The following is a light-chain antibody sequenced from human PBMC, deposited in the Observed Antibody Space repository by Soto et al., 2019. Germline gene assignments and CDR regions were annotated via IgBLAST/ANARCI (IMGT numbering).Light chain of an antibody. CDR1: ESVRSK. J-gene: IGKJ5*01. Sequence: EIVMTQSPGTLSVSPGEGVTLSCRASESVRSKVAWYQQKPGQAPRLLIYGSSTRATGIPDRFRGSGSGTEYTLTISSLQSEDFAVYYCQQNNNWPTFGQGTRLEIK. CDR2: GSS. V-gene: IGKV3-15*01. CDR3: QQNNNWPT.